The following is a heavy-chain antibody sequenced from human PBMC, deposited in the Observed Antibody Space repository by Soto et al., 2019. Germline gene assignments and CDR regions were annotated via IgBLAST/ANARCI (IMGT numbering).Heavy chain of an antibody. Sequence: QIQLVQSGAEVKKPGASVKVSCKASGYTFTDHGISWVRQAPGQGFEWMGWISAYNDYTAYAQKFQGRVTMTTDKYTNTAYMELRSLTSDDTAVYSCAKDRPRLTKNFLDVYWGQGTLVTVSS. CDR2: ISAYNDYT. CDR1: GYTFTDHG. V-gene: IGHV1-18*01. D-gene: IGHD1-1*01. CDR3: AKDRPRLTKNFLDVY. J-gene: IGHJ4*02.